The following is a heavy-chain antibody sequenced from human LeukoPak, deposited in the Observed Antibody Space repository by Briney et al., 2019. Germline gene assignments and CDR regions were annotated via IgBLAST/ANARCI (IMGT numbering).Heavy chain of an antibody. J-gene: IGHJ4*02. D-gene: IGHD2/OR15-2a*01. CDR2: ISSTGRTI. Sequence: GGSLRPSCGASGFSFSDYYMSWVRQAPGKGLEWISYISSTGRTIYYADSVKGRFTISRDNDKSSLYLQMNSLRAEDTALYYCARFRYNSTWGIFDYWGQGTLVTVSS. CDR1: GFSFSDYY. V-gene: IGHV3-11*04. CDR3: ARFRYNSTWGIFDY.